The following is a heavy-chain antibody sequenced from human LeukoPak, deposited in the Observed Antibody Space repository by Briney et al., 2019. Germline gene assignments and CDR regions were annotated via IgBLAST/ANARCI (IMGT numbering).Heavy chain of an antibody. V-gene: IGHV4-59*11. J-gene: IGHJ4*02. CDR1: GGSISSHY. D-gene: IGHD4/OR15-4a*01. Sequence: SETLSFTCTVSGGSISSHYWSWIRQPPGKGLEWIGYIYYSGSTNYNPSLKSRVTISVDTSKNQFSLKLSSVTAADTAVYYCARGGAPLFDYWGQGTLVTVSS. CDR3: ARGGAPLFDY. CDR2: IYYSGST.